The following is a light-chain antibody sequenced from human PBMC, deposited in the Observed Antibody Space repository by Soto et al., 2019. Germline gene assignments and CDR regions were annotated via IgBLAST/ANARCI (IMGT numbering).Light chain of an antibody. J-gene: IGLJ1*01. CDR2: FDR. CDR3: QVWDSTSDHYI. Sequence: SYMLTQPPSVSVAPGKTVIITYGGNNIGVKSVHWYQQKPGQAPVLVMYFDRDRPSGIPERFSGSNSGNTATLTISRVEAGDEADYYCQVWDSTSDHYIFGTGTKLTVL. CDR1: NIGVKS. V-gene: IGLV3-21*01.